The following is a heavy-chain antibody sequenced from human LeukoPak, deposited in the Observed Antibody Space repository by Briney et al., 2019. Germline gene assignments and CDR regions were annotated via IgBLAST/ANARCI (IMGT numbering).Heavy chain of an antibody. Sequence: GGSLRLSCAASGFTFSSYGMHWVRQAPGKGLEWVAVISYDGSNKYYADSVKGRFTISRDNSKNTLYLQMNSLRAEDTAVYYCARVSYYDSSGYHFDYWGQGTLVTVSS. D-gene: IGHD3-22*01. V-gene: IGHV3-30*03. J-gene: IGHJ4*02. CDR2: ISYDGSNK. CDR1: GFTFSSYG. CDR3: ARVSYYDSSGYHFDY.